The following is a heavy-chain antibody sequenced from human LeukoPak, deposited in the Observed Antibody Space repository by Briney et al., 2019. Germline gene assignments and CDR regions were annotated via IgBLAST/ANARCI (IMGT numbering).Heavy chain of an antibody. V-gene: IGHV4-38-2*02. CDR3: ANLYYDSSGSDAFDI. D-gene: IGHD3-22*01. Sequence: PSETLSLTCTVSGYSISSGYYWGWIRQSPEKGLEWIGSMYHSGSTNYNPSLKSRVTISVDTSKNQFSLKLSSVTAADTAVYYCANLYYDSSGSDAFDIWGQGTMVTVSS. CDR2: MYHSGST. CDR1: GYSISSGYY. J-gene: IGHJ3*02.